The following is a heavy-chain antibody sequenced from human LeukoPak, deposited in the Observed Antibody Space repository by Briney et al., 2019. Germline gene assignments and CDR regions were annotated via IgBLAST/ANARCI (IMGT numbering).Heavy chain of an antibody. CDR2: INHSGST. Sequence: SETLSLTCAVSGGSFSGYYWSWIRQPPGKGLEWIGEINHSGSTNYNPSLKSRVTISVDTSKNQFSLKLSSVTAADTAVYYCARVDCSSTSCYDRFFDYWGQGTLVTVSS. CDR3: ARVDCSSTSCYDRFFDY. J-gene: IGHJ4*02. D-gene: IGHD2-2*01. CDR1: GGSFSGYY. V-gene: IGHV4-34*01.